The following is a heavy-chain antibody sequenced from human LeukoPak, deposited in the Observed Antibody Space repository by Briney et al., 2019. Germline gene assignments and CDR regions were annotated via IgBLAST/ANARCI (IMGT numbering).Heavy chain of an antibody. J-gene: IGHJ3*02. Sequence: GGSLRLSCAASGFTFSSYGMHWVRQAPGKGLEWVAVISYGGSNKYYADSVKGRFTISRDNSKNTLYLQMNSLRAEDTAVYYCAKERVSSGMMEGVLHMWGQGTTVSVSS. CDR2: ISYGGSNK. CDR1: GFTFSSYG. D-gene: IGHD2-8*01. CDR3: AKERVSSGMMEGVLHM. V-gene: IGHV3-30*18.